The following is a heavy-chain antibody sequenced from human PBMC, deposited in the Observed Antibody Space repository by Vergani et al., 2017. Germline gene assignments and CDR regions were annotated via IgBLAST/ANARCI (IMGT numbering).Heavy chain of an antibody. J-gene: IGHJ4*02. Sequence: QVQLVESGGGVVQPGRSLRLSCAASGFTFSSYGMHWVRQAPGKGLEWVAVISYDGSNKYYADSVKGRFTISRDNSKNTLYLQMNSLRAEDTAVYYCAMSCSNFDYWGQGTLVTVSS. CDR2: ISYDGSNK. D-gene: IGHD2-15*01. CDR3: AMSCSNFDY. V-gene: IGHV3-30*03. CDR1: GFTFSSYG.